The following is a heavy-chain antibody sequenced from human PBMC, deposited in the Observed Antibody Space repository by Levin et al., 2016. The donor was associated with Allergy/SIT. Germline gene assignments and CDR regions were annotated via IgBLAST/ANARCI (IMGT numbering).Heavy chain of an antibody. CDR2: IYYTGTT. V-gene: IGHV4-59*08. D-gene: IGHD3-10*01. Sequence: GSLRLSCTVSGGSISGYYWSWIRQPPGKGLEYIAYIYYTGTTNYNPFLKSRVTISVDTSKNQFSLKLTSVTAADTAVYYCARLSRDLGSFGPSDYWGQGTLVTVSS. J-gene: IGHJ4*02. CDR3: ARLSRDLGSFGPSDY. CDR1: GGSISGYY.